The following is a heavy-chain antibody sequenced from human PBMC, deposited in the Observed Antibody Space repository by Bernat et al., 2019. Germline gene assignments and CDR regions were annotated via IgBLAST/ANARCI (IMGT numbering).Heavy chain of an antibody. CDR1: GFTFSSYG. Sequence: QVQLVESGGVVVQPGRSLRLSCAASGFTFSSYGMHWVRQAPGKGLEWVAVISYDGSNKYYADAVKGRFTISSDNSKNTLYLRMNSLRAEDTAVYYCAKERYSSSAQQDSDWGQGTLVTVSS. V-gene: IGHV3-30*18. CDR2: ISYDGSNK. D-gene: IGHD6-6*01. CDR3: AKERYSSSAQQDSD. J-gene: IGHJ4*02.